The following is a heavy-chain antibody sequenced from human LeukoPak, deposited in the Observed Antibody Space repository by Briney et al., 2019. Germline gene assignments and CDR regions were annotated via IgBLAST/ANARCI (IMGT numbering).Heavy chain of an antibody. V-gene: IGHV4-61*01. Sequence: SSETLSLTCTVSGASVSSGSYYWSWIRQPPGKGLEWIGYMYYSGSTNYNPSLKSRVTISVDTSKNQFSLKLSSVTAAGTAVYYCARFPPGIAVAGHNDYWGQGTLVIVSS. D-gene: IGHD6-19*01. J-gene: IGHJ4*02. CDR3: ARFPPGIAVAGHNDY. CDR2: MYYSGST. CDR1: GASVSSGSYY.